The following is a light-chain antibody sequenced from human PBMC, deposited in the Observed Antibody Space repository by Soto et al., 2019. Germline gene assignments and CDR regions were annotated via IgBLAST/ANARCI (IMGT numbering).Light chain of an antibody. CDR3: QQSYSTPWT. CDR1: QSISSY. J-gene: IGKJ1*01. V-gene: IGKV1-39*01. Sequence: DIQMTQSPSPLSASVGDRVTMSFRASQSISSYLNWYQQKPGKAPKLLIYAASSLQSGVPSRFSGSGSGTDFTLTISSLQPEDFATYYCQQSYSTPWTFGQGTKVDIK. CDR2: AAS.